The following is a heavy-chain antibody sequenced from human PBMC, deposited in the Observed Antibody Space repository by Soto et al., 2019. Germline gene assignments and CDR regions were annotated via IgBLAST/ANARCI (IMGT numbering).Heavy chain of an antibody. CDR1: GFTFSAHG. CDR2: ISRDASNT. CDR3: AKDSSIPHFFDH. J-gene: IGHJ4*02. V-gene: IGHV3-30*18. D-gene: IGHD6-6*01. Sequence: QVQPVQSGGGVVQPGRSLRLSCAASGFTFSAHGMHWVRQAPGRGLEWEAVISRDASNTEYADSVKGRFTISRDNSKNTVYLQMNDLRPEDSAVYYCAKDSSIPHFFDHWGQGTLVTVSS.